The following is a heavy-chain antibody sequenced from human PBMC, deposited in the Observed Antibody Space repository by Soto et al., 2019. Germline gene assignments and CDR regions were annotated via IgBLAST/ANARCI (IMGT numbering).Heavy chain of an antibody. CDR3: ARDMGRITIFGGIGS. V-gene: IGHV1-2*04. J-gene: IGHJ4*02. D-gene: IGHD3-3*01. CDR1: GYTFTGYY. CDR2: INPNSGGT. Sequence: ASVKVSCKASGYTFTGYYMHWVRQAPGQGLEWKGWINPNSGGTNYAQKFQGWVTMTRDTSISTAYMELSRLRSDDTAVYYCARDMGRITIFGGIGSWGQGTLVTVSS.